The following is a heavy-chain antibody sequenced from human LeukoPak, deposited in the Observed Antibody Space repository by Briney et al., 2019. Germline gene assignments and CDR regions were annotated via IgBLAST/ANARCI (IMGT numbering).Heavy chain of an antibody. Sequence: GGSLRLSCAASGFTFSSYSMNWVRQAPGKGLEWVSYISSSSSTIYYADSVKGRFTISRDNAKNSLYLQMNSLRAEDTAVYYCARGYYYDSSGYSSAGAAFDIWGQGTMVTVSS. CDR1: GFTFSSYS. D-gene: IGHD3-22*01. V-gene: IGHV3-48*01. CDR3: ARGYYYDSSGYSSAGAAFDI. J-gene: IGHJ3*02. CDR2: ISSSSSTI.